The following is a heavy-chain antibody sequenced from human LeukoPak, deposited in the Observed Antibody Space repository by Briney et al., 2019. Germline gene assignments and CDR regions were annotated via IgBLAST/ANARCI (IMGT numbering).Heavy chain of an antibody. Sequence: PGGSLRLSCAASGFTFSSYHMNWVRQAPGKGLEWVSYIHSSGSAIYYADSVKGRFTISRDNAKNSLYLQMNSLRAEDTAVYHCARDATTVTTNYYYGMDAWGQGTTVTVSS. CDR2: IHSSGSAI. J-gene: IGHJ6*02. CDR3: ARDATTVTTNYYYGMDA. V-gene: IGHV3-48*03. CDR1: GFTFSSYH. D-gene: IGHD4-17*01.